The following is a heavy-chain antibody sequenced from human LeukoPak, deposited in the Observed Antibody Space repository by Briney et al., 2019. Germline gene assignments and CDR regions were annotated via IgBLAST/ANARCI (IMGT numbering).Heavy chain of an antibody. Sequence: GGSLRLSCAASGFTFSNYAMTWVRQAPGKGLEWVSGISGSGGTTYYADSVKGRFTISRDNSKNTLYLQLNSLRAEDTAVYYCAKRPTTYHDSWGCYYWYFDLWGRGTLVTASS. CDR3: AKRPTTYHDSWGCYYWYFDL. CDR2: ISGSGGTT. CDR1: GFTFSNYA. D-gene: IGHD3-22*01. J-gene: IGHJ2*01. V-gene: IGHV3-23*01.